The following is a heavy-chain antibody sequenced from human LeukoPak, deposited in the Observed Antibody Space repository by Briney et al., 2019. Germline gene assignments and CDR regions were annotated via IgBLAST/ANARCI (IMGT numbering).Heavy chain of an antibody. CDR1: GGSISSYY. Sequence: PSETLSLTCTVSGGSISSYYWSWIRQPRGKGLEWIGYMYYSGSTNYNPSLKSRGTISLDTSNNQFSLKMTSVTAADTAVYYCARAHSSSWYMYYWGQGTLVTVSS. V-gene: IGHV4-59*01. CDR3: ARAHSSSWYMYY. CDR2: MYYSGST. J-gene: IGHJ4*02. D-gene: IGHD6-13*01.